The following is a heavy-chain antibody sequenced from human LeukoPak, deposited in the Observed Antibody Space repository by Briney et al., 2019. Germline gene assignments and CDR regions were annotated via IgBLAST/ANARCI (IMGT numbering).Heavy chain of an antibody. J-gene: IGHJ4*02. CDR2: IYYSGST. CDR1: GGSISSSNYY. CDR3: ARSIAGTRSKFDY. V-gene: IGHV4-61*05. Sequence: SETLSLTCTVSGGSISSSNYYWGWIRQPPGKGLEWIGYIYYSGSTNYNPSLKSRVTISVGTSKNQFSLKLSSVTAADTAVYYCARSIAGTRSKFDYWGQGTLVTVSS. D-gene: IGHD1/OR15-1a*01.